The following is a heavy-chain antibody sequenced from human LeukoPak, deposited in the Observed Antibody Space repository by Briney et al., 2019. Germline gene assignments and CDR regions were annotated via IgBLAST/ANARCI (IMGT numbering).Heavy chain of an antibody. CDR1: GGSMSPYH. Sequence: SETLSLACTVSGGSMSPYHWGWIRQPPGKGLEWTGYIYYSGSTNYNPSLNSRVTISVDTSKNQFSLRLSSVTAADTAIYYCARAVSGRFDYWGQGTLVTVSS. D-gene: IGHD6-19*01. V-gene: IGHV4-59*08. CDR3: ARAVSGRFDY. J-gene: IGHJ4*02. CDR2: IYYSGST.